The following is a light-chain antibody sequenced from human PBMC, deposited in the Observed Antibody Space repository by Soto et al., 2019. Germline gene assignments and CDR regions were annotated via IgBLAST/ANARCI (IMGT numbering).Light chain of an antibody. CDR1: QSVGNN. V-gene: IGKV3-15*01. CDR2: ATS. J-gene: IGKJ4*01. Sequence: EIVVTQSPATLSASPGERATLSCRASQSVGNNFAWYQQKPGQAPRLLIFATSTRATGVPARFSGSGSGTEFTLTISSLQSEDFAVYYCQQYGDWPLTFGGGAKVAIE. CDR3: QQYGDWPLT.